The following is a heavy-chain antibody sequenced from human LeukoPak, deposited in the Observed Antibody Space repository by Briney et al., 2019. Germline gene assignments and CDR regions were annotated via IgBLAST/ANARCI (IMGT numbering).Heavy chain of an antibody. Sequence: PGGSLRLSCAASGFTFSSYGMHWVRQAPGKGLEWVAVISYDGSNKYYADSVKGRFTISRDNSKNTLYLQMSSLRAEDTAVYYCAKGSFYYGSDFFDYWGQGTLVTVSS. CDR1: GFTFSSYG. D-gene: IGHD3-10*01. CDR2: ISYDGSNK. V-gene: IGHV3-30*18. J-gene: IGHJ4*02. CDR3: AKGSFYYGSDFFDY.